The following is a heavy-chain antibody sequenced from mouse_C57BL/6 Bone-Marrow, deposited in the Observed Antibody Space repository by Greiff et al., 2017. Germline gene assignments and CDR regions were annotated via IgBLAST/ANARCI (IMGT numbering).Heavy chain of an antibody. J-gene: IGHJ3*01. CDR2: IDPEDGDT. CDR3: TRGLLAWFAY. Sequence: VQLQQSGAELVRPGASVKLSCTASGFNIKDYYMHWVKQRPEQGLEWIGRIDPEDGDTEYAPKFQGKATMTADTSSNPAYLQLSSLTSEDTAVYYCTRGLLAWFAYWGQGTLVTVSA. D-gene: IGHD1-1*01. CDR1: GFNIKDYY. V-gene: IGHV14-1*01.